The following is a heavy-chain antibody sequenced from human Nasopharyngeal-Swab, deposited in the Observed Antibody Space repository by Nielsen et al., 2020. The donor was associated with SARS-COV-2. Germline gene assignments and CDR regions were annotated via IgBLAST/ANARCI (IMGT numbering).Heavy chain of an antibody. CDR2: INPYSGDT. D-gene: IGHD6-13*01. CDR1: GYFFTDYY. CDR3: VRDDGDVPGITGSGPPGGF. Sequence: ASVKVSCKASGYFFTDYYMHWVRQAPGQGLEWMGRINPYSGDTKYAQNFQGRVTVTRDTSINTVYVELSILTSDDTAVYYCVRDDGDVPGITGSGPPGGFWGQGTLVTVSS. J-gene: IGHJ4*02. V-gene: IGHV1-2*06.